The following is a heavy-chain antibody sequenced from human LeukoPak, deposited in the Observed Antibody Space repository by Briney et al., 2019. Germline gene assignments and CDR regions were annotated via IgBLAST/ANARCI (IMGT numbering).Heavy chain of an antibody. CDR2: INPSGGST. J-gene: IGHJ4*02. V-gene: IGHV1-46*01. CDR3: ARSTVTLIDY. D-gene: IGHD4-17*01. CDR1: GYTFTSYY. Sequence: AXVKVSCKASGYTFTSYYMHWVRQAPGQGLEWMGIINPSGGSTIYAQKFQGRVTMTRDTSTSTVYMELSSLRSEDTAVYYCARSTVTLIDYWGQGTLVTVSS.